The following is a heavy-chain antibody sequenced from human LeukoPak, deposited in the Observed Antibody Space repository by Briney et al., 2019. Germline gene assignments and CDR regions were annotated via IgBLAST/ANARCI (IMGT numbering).Heavy chain of an antibody. CDR2: ISGSGSST. CDR3: AKADGSYKTLIDY. CDR1: GFTFSICA. D-gene: IGHD3-10*01. V-gene: IGHV3-23*01. J-gene: IGHJ4*02. Sequence: GGSLRLSCAASGFTFSICAMNWVRQAPGKGLEWVSGISGSGSSTYYADSVKGRFTISRDGSKNTVYLQMNSLRAEDTAIYYCAKADGSYKTLIDYWGQGTLVTVSS.